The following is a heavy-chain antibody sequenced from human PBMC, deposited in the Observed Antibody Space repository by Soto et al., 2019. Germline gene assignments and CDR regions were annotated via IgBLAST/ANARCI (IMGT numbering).Heavy chain of an antibody. Sequence: QVHLLLPSGAEVKKPGSSVKVSCKASGGTPSNSAISWVRQAPGQGLEWMGGIIPVFGLVKYAQKFQGRVTITADESTNTAYMEMSSLRPEDTAVYYCAGGRIVVVGSRAYYGMDVWGQGTTVTVSS. D-gene: IGHD3-22*01. J-gene: IGHJ6*02. CDR2: IIPVFGLV. V-gene: IGHV1-69*01. CDR3: AGGRIVVVGSRAYYGMDV. CDR1: GGTPSNSA.